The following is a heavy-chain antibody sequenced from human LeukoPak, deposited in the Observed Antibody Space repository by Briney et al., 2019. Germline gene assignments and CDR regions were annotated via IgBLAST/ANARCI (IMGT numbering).Heavy chain of an antibody. CDR1: GFTFSSYS. J-gene: IGHJ3*02. Sequence: GGSLRLSCAASGFTFSSYSMNWVRQAPGKGLEWVSGINWNGGSTGYADSVKGRFTISRDNAKNSLYLQMNSLRAEDTALYYCARARIAAALDAFDIWGQGTMVTVSS. D-gene: IGHD6-13*01. CDR3: ARARIAAALDAFDI. V-gene: IGHV3-20*04. CDR2: INWNGGST.